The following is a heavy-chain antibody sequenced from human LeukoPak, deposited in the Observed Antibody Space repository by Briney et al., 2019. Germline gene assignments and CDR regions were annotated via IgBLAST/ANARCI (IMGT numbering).Heavy chain of an antibody. J-gene: IGHJ3*02. CDR3: ARHGSSSWYSTHAFDI. CDR2: IYPGDSDT. V-gene: IGHV5-51*01. D-gene: IGHD6-13*01. CDR1: GYSFTSYW. Sequence: GESLKISCKGSGYSFTSYWIGWVRQMPGKGLEWMGIIYPGDSDTRYGPSFQGQVTISAGKSISTAYLQWSSLKASDTAMYYCARHGSSSWYSTHAFDIWGQGTMVTVSS.